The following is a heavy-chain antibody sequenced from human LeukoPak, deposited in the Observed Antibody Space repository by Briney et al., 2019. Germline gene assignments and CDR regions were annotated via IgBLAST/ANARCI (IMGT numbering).Heavy chain of an antibody. D-gene: IGHD2/OR15-2a*01. CDR1: GYSFTSNY. CDR2: IYPRDGST. CDR3: VSFYETY. V-gene: IGHV1-46*03. Sequence: VASVKVSCKASGYSFTSNYIHWVRQAPGQGLEWMGMIYPRDGSTSYAQKFQGRVTVTRDTSTSTVHMELSGLRAEDTAVYYCVSFYETYWGRGTLVTVSS. J-gene: IGHJ4*02.